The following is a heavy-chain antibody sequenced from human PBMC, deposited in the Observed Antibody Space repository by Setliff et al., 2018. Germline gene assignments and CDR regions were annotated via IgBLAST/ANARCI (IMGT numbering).Heavy chain of an antibody. CDR1: GLTFNSYA. CDR2: TYSDGRT. Sequence: SLRLSCAASGLTFNSYAMSWVRQAPGKGLEWVSVTYSDGRTNYADSVKGRFTISRDNSKNTFDLQMNSLRAEDTASYYCARDPNGDYVGAFDPWGQGILVTVSS. CDR3: ARDPNGDYVGAFDP. V-gene: IGHV3-23*01. D-gene: IGHD4-17*01. J-gene: IGHJ5*02.